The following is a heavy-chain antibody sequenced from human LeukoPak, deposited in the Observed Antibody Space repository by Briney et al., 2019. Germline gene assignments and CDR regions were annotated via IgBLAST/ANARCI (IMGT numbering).Heavy chain of an antibody. CDR2: ISYDGSNK. J-gene: IGHJ4*02. D-gene: IGHD5-12*01. CDR3: AKGSMGRCSGNSCYSVY. CDR1: GFTFSNYG. Sequence: GGSLRLSCSASGFTFSNYGMHWVRQAPGKGLEWVAVISYDGSNKYYADSVKGRFTISRDNSKNTPYLQMNSLRVEDTAVYYCAKGSMGRCSGNSCYSVYWGQGTLVTVSS. V-gene: IGHV3-30*18.